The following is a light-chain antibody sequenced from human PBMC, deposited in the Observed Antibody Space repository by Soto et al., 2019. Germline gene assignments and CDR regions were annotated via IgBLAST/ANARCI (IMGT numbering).Light chain of an antibody. CDR1: SSNIGSNT. Sequence: QSVLTQPPSASGTPGQRVTISCSGSSSNIGSNTVNWYQQLPGTAPKLLIYSNNQRPSGVPDRFCGSKSGTSASLAISGLQSEDEADYYCAAWDDSLNGPHVVFGGGTKLTVL. CDR2: SNN. J-gene: IGLJ2*01. CDR3: AAWDDSLNGPHVV. V-gene: IGLV1-44*01.